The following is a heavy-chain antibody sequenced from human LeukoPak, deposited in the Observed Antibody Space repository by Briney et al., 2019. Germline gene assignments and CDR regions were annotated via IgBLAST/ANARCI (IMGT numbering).Heavy chain of an antibody. D-gene: IGHD3-3*01. CDR2: IYSGGAT. CDR3: ARGHCSGYPDPFDY. V-gene: IGHV3-53*01. J-gene: IGHJ4*02. Sequence: GGSLRLSCAASGFTVSTNYMSWVRQAPGKGLEWVSVIYSGGATHYTDSVKGRFTISRDNSKNTLYLQMNALRAEDTAVYYCARGHCSGYPDPFDYWGQGTLVTVSS. CDR1: GFTVSTNY.